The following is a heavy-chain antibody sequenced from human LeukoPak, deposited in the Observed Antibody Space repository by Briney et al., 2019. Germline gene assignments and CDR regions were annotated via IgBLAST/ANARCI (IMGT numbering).Heavy chain of an antibody. J-gene: IGHJ6*02. Sequence: GGSLRLSCAASGFTFSSYAMHWVRQAPSKGLEWVAVISYDGSNKYYADSVKGRFTISRDNSKNTLYLQMNSLRAEDTAVYYCARDLIPPFCSSTSCHPLYGMDVWGQGTTVTVSS. V-gene: IGHV3-30*04. CDR3: ARDLIPPFCSSTSCHPLYGMDV. D-gene: IGHD2-2*01. CDR1: GFTFSSYA. CDR2: ISYDGSNK.